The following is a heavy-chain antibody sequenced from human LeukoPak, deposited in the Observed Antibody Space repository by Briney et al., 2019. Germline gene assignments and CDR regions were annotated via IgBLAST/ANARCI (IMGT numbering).Heavy chain of an antibody. CDR3: ARALRLWGGNSGIAFDI. CDR1: GGSISSYY. CDR2: IYNSGST. Sequence: PSETLSLTFTVSGGSISSYYWSWIRQPPGKGLEWIGYIYNSGSTNYNHSLKSRVTISEDMSNNQFSLKLSSVTAADTAVYYCARALRLWGGNSGIAFDIWGQGTMVTVSS. J-gene: IGHJ3*02. V-gene: IGHV4-59*01. D-gene: IGHD4-23*01.